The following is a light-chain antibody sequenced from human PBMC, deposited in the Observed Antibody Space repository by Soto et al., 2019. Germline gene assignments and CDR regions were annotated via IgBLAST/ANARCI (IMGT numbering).Light chain of an antibody. CDR1: RSDIGGYNY. J-gene: IGLJ1*01. CDR3: SSYAGSNNSYV. CDR2: EVS. V-gene: IGLV2-8*01. Sequence: QSVLTQPASVSGSPGQSITISCTGTRSDIGGYNYVSWYQQHPGKAPKLMIYEVSKRPSGVPDRFSGSKSGNTASLTVSGLQAEDEADYYCSSYAGSNNSYVFGTGTKVTVL.